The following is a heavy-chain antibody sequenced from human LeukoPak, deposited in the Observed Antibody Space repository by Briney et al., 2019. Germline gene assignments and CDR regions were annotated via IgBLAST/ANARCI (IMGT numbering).Heavy chain of an antibody. Sequence: ASVKVSCKASGYSFADYYMHWVRQAPGRGLEWMGWIQPNSGGTRSAQKFQGRVTMTRDTSISTAYMELSSVRYDDTAVYYCATNILVRDIVNWFDPWGQGTLVTVSS. J-gene: IGHJ5*02. CDR3: ATNILVRDIVNWFDP. D-gene: IGHD3-10*01. CDR1: GYSFADYY. CDR2: IQPNSGGT. V-gene: IGHV1-2*02.